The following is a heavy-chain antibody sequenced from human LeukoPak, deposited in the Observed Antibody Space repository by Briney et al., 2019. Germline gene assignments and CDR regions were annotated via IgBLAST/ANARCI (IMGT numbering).Heavy chain of an antibody. CDR3: ARVAGVYDSSGYSLFYFDY. V-gene: IGHV4-59*01. CDR1: GGSISSYY. CDR2: IYYSGST. Sequence: SETLSLTCTVSGGSISSYYWSWIRQPPGKGLEWIGYIYYSGSTNYNPSLKSRVTISVDTSKNQFSLKLSSMTAADTAVYYCARVAGVYDSSGYSLFYFDYWGQGTLVTVSS. D-gene: IGHD3-22*01. J-gene: IGHJ4*02.